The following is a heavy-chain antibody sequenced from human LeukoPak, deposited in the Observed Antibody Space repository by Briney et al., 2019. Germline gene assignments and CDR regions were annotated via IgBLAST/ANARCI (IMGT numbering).Heavy chain of an antibody. J-gene: IGHJ4*02. D-gene: IGHD3-3*01. CDR2: ISWNSGSI. Sequence: GGSLRLSCAASGFTFDDYAMHWVRQAPGKGLEWVSGISWNSGSIGYADSVKGRFTISRDNAKNSLYLQMNSLRAEDTALYYCAKDTNYDFWSGYGFDYWGQGTLVTVSS. V-gene: IGHV3-9*01. CDR1: GFTFDDYA. CDR3: AKDTNYDFWSGYGFDY.